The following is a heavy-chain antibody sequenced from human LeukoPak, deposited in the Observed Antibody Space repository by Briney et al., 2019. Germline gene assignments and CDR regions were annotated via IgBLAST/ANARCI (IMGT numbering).Heavy chain of an antibody. Sequence: GGSLRLSCAASGFAFSSFAMGWVRQSPGKGPEWLSTINGGGNTTFYADSVKGRFTISRDNSKNTLYLHMDSLRPDDTAIYYCTKELHVAVAVADYYYFYMDVWGRGTAVTVSS. J-gene: IGHJ6*03. CDR3: TKELHVAVAVADYYYFYMDV. CDR2: INGGGNTT. V-gene: IGHV3-23*01. CDR1: GFAFSSFA. D-gene: IGHD6-19*01.